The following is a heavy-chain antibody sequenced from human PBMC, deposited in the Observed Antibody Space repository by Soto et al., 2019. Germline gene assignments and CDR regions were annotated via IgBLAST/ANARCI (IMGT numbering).Heavy chain of an antibody. CDR2: ISYSGST. J-gene: IGHJ5*02. CDR1: GGSISSYY. V-gene: IGHV4-59*08. CDR3: ARHLGYDSSGYYRNWFDP. Sequence: SETLSLTCTVSGGSISSYYWSWIRQPPGKGLEWIGYISYSGSTNYNPSLKSRVTISVDTSKNQFSLKLTSVTAADTAVYYCARHLGYDSSGYYRNWFDPWGQGTLVTVSS. D-gene: IGHD3-22*01.